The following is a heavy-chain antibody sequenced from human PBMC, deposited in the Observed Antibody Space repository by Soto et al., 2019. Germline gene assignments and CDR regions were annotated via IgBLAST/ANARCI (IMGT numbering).Heavy chain of an antibody. J-gene: IGHJ4*02. V-gene: IGHV3-30*03. CDR3: ARDPEWIQLWSPFDY. D-gene: IGHD5-18*01. Sequence: GGSLRLSCAASGFAFSSYGMHWVRQAPGKGLEWVAVISYDGSITYYADSVKGRFTISRDNSKNTLYLQMDSLRAEDTAVYYCARDPEWIQLWSPFDYWGQGTLVTVSS. CDR1: GFAFSSYG. CDR2: ISYDGSIT.